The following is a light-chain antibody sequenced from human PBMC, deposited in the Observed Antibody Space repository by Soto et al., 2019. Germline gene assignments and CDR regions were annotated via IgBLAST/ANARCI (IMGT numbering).Light chain of an antibody. J-gene: IGLJ1*01. CDR2: DVS. Sequence: QSALTQPRSVSGSPGQSVTISCTGTSSDFGCYNYVSWYQHHPGKVPKLMIYDVSERPSGVPDRFSGSKSGNTASLTISGLQAEDEADYYCCSYAGTFYVFGTGTKVTVL. CDR3: CSYAGTFYV. V-gene: IGLV2-11*01. CDR1: SSDFGCYNY.